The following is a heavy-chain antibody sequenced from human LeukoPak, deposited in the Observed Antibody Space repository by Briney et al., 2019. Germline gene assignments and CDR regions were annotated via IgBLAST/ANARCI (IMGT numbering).Heavy chain of an antibody. J-gene: IGHJ6*02. CDR1: GYTFTGYY. CDR2: INPNSGGT. CDR3: ARDYYYYYYYGMDV. Sequence: GASVKVSCKASGYTFTGYYMHWVRQAPGQGLEWMGWINPNSGGTNYAQKFQGRVTMTRDTSISTAYMELSRLRSDDTAVYYCARDYYYYYYYGMDVWGQGTTVTVSS. D-gene: IGHD2-21*01. V-gene: IGHV1-2*02.